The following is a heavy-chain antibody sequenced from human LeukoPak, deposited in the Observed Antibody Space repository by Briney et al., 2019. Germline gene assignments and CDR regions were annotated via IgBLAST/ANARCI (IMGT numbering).Heavy chain of an antibody. V-gene: IGHV4-39*01. CDR3: ARHEYSGSYYGLSWFDP. CDR1: GGSISSSGYY. J-gene: IGHJ5*02. D-gene: IGHD1-26*01. CDR2: IYYSGST. Sequence: PSETLSLTCTVSGGSISSSGYYWSWIRQPPGKGLEWIASIYYSGSTYYNPSLKSRVTISVDTSKNQLSLKLSSLTAADTAVYYCARHEYSGSYYGLSWFDPWGRGTLVTVSS.